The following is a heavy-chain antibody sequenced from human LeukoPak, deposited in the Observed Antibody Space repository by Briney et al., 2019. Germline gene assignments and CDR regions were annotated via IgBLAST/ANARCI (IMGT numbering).Heavy chain of an antibody. CDR3: ARSAYDSSGYFLNWFDP. CDR2: ISAYNGNT. V-gene: IGHV1-18*04. Sequence: GASVKVSCKASGYIFTDYYMHWVRQAPGQGLEWMGWISAYNGNTNYAQKLQGRVTMTTDTSTSTAYMELRSLRSDDTAVYYCARSAYDSSGYFLNWFDPWGQGTLVTVSS. CDR1: GYIFTDYY. J-gene: IGHJ5*02. D-gene: IGHD3-22*01.